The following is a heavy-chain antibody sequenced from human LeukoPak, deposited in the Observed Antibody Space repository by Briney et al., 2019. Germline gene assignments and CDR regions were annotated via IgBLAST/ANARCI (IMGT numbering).Heavy chain of an antibody. CDR3: ASSQYYDFWSGCLSCGMDV. CDR2: MNPNSGNT. V-gene: IGHV1-8*01. D-gene: IGHD3-3*01. Sequence: ASVKVSCKASGYTFTSYDINWGRQATGQGLEWRGWMNPNSGNTGYAQKFQGRVTMTRNTSISTAYMELSSLRSEDTAVYYCASSQYYDFWSGCLSCGMDVWGQGTTVTVSS. CDR1: GYTFTSYD. J-gene: IGHJ6*02.